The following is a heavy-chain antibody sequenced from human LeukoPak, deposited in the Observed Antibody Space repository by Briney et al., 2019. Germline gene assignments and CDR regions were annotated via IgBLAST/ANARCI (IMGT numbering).Heavy chain of an antibody. CDR1: GHTFTDYH. CDR2: INADSGGG. J-gene: IGHJ4*02. CDR3: ARYPLGYSGYLKD. D-gene: IGHD5-12*01. V-gene: IGHV1-2*02. Sequence: GASVKVSCKASGHTFTDYHMHWVRQAPGQGLEWVGWINADSGGGNYAQEFQGRVTMTWDTSISTAYMELSRLRSDDTAVYYCARYPLGYSGYLKDWGQGTLVTVSS.